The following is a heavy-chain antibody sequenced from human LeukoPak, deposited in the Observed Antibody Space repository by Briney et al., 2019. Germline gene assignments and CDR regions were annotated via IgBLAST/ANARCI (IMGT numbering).Heavy chain of an antibody. CDR3: ARVFNWNFDWFDP. Sequence: ASVKVSCKASGYTFTGYYMHWVRQAPGQGLEWMGWINPNSGGTNYAQKFQGRVTMTRDTSISTAYMELSRLRSDDTAVYYCARVFNWNFDWFDPWGQETLVTVSS. CDR2: INPNSGGT. V-gene: IGHV1-2*02. D-gene: IGHD1-7*01. CDR1: GYTFTGYY. J-gene: IGHJ5*02.